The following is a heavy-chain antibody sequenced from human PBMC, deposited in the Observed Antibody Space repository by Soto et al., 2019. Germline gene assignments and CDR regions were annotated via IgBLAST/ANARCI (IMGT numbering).Heavy chain of an antibody. Sequence: SSETLSLTCAVYGGSFSGYYWTWIRQPPGTGLEWIGEINHSGSTNYNPSLKSRVTISVDTSKNQFSLKLTSVTAADTAVYYCVRDLDYAFHIWGQGTMVTVSS. J-gene: IGHJ3*02. CDR1: GGSFSGYY. D-gene: IGHD3-9*01. CDR3: VRDLDYAFHI. CDR2: INHSGST. V-gene: IGHV4-34*01.